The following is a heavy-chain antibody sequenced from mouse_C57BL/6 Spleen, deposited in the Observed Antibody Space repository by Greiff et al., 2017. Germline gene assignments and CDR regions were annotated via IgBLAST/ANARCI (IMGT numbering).Heavy chain of an antibody. Sequence: QVQLQQPGAELVRPGSSVKLSCKASGYTFTSYWMHWVKQRPIQGLEWIGNIDPSDSETHYNQKFKDKATLTVDKSSSTAYMQLSSLTSEDSAVYYCARWGGNFLYAMDYWGQGTSVTVSS. CDR1: GYTFTSYW. V-gene: IGHV1-52*01. D-gene: IGHD2-1*01. CDR3: ARWGGNFLYAMDY. J-gene: IGHJ4*01. CDR2: IDPSDSET.